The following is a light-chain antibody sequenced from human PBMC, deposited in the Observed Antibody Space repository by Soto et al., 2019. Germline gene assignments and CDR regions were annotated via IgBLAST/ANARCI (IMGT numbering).Light chain of an antibody. CDR2: DAS. J-gene: IGKJ5*01. Sequence: DIQMTQSPSSLSASVGDRVTITCQASQDISKYLNWYQQKPGKAPKVLIYDASNFETGVPSRFSGSGSGTDFTFTITSLQPEDVATYYCQQYKHLITFGQGTRLEIK. CDR3: QQYKHLIT. V-gene: IGKV1-33*01. CDR1: QDISKY.